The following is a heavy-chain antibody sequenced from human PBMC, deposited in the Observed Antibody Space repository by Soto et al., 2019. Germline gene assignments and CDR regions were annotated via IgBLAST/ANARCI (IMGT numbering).Heavy chain of an antibody. CDR2: IWYDGSNK. D-gene: IGHD3-22*01. V-gene: IGHV3-33*01. CDR3: ARDLYYDSSGYYYEDDAFDI. CDR1: GFTFSSYG. Sequence: PGGSLRLSCAASGFTFSSYGMHWIRQAPGKGLEWVAVIWYDGSNKYYADSVKGRFTISRDNSKNTLYLQMNSLRAEDTAVYYCARDLYYDSSGYYYEDDAFDIWGQGTMVTVSS. J-gene: IGHJ3*02.